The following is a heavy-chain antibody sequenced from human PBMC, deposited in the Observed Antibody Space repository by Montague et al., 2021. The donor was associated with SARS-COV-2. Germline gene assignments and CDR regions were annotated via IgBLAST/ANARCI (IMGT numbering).Heavy chain of an antibody. CDR2: VFYSGTT. CDR3: ARDQSTRPRGYFDL. Sequence: SETLSLTCTVSGGSISNFYWSWLRQPPGRGLEWIAYVFYSGTTSYNPSLKSRATISVDTSKNQFSLRLDSVTAADTAVYYCARDQSTRPRGYFDLWGRGTLVTVSS. D-gene: IGHD1-1*01. CDR1: GGSISNFY. J-gene: IGHJ2*01. V-gene: IGHV4-59*01.